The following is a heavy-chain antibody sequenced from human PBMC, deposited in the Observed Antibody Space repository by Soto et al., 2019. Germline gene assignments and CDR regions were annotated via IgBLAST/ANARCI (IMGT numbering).Heavy chain of an antibody. CDR2: ISAYNGNT. CDR3: ARDRIVVVVAGWFDP. Sequence: ASVKVSCKPSGYTFTSYGISWVRQAPGQGLEWMGWISAYNGNTNYAQKLQGRVTMTTDTSTSTAYMELRSLRSDDTAVYYCARDRIVVVVAGWFDPWGQGTLVTVSS. J-gene: IGHJ5*02. V-gene: IGHV1-18*04. D-gene: IGHD2-15*01. CDR1: GYTFTSYG.